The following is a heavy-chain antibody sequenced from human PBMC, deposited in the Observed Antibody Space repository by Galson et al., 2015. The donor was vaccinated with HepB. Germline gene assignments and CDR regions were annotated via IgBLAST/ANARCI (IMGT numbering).Heavy chain of an antibody. D-gene: IGHD3-16*02. CDR3: TTDSYYDYIWGSYRPNPSTDS. V-gene: IGHV3-15*01. CDR2: IKSKTDGGTT. J-gene: IGHJ4*02. CDR1: GFTFSSAW. Sequence: SLRLSCAASGFTFSSAWMSWVRQAPGKGLEWVGRIKSKTDGGTTDYAAPVKGRFTISRDDSQNTLYLQVSSLKTEDTAVYYCTTDSYYDYIWGSYRPNPSTDSWGQGTLVTVSS.